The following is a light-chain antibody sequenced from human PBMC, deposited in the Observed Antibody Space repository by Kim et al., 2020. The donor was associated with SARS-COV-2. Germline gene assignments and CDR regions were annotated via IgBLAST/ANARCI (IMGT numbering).Light chain of an antibody. CDR3: QAWDSSTVV. Sequence: SYELTQPPSVSVSPGQTASITCSGDKLGDKYACWYQQKPGQSPVLVIYQDSKRASGIPERFSGSNSGNTATLTISGTQAMDEADYYCQAWDSSTVVFGGRTKLTVL. J-gene: IGLJ2*01. V-gene: IGLV3-1*01. CDR2: QDS. CDR1: KLGDKY.